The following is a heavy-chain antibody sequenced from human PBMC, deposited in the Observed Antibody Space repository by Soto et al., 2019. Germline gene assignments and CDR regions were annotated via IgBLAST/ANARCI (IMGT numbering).Heavy chain of an antibody. CDR3: ASAYDEYQLPDYYYYYGMDV. CDR2: INPNSGGT. Sequence: ASVKVSCKASGYTFTSYYMHWVRQAPGQGLEWMGIINPNSGGTNYAQKFQGRVTMTRDTSISTAYMELSRLRSDDTAVYYCASAYDEYQLPDYYYYYGMDVWGQGTTVTVSS. V-gene: IGHV1-2*02. J-gene: IGHJ6*02. D-gene: IGHD2-2*01. CDR1: GYTFTSYY.